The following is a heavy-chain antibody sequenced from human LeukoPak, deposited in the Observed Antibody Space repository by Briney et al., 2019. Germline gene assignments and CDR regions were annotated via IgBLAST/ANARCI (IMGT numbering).Heavy chain of an antibody. D-gene: IGHD3-10*01. J-gene: IGHJ4*02. CDR3: ARAGLLWFGELTLDY. Sequence: SETLSLTCTVSGGSISSGRYYWSWIRQPAGKGLEWIGRIYTSGSTNYNPSLKSRVTISVDTSKNQYSLKLSSVTAADTAVYYCARAGLLWFGELTLDYWGQGTLVTVSS. V-gene: IGHV4-61*02. CDR1: GGSISSGRYY. CDR2: IYTSGST.